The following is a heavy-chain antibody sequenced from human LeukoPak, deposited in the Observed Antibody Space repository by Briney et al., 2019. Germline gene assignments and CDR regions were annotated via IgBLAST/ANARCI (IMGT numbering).Heavy chain of an antibody. CDR2: IYYSGST. V-gene: IGHV4-39*01. Sequence: SETLSLTCTVSGGSISSSSYYWGWIRQPPGKGLEWIGSIYYSGSTYYNPSLKSRVTISVDTSKNQFSLKLSSATAADTAVYYCARTKRGGSGSIDYWGQGTLVTVSS. CDR3: ARTKRGGSGSIDY. CDR1: GGSISSSSYY. D-gene: IGHD3-10*01. J-gene: IGHJ4*02.